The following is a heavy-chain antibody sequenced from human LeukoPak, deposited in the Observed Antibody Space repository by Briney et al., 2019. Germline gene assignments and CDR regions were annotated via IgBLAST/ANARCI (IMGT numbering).Heavy chain of an antibody. D-gene: IGHD3-10*01. J-gene: IGHJ4*02. V-gene: IGHV1-8*01. Sequence: GASVKVSCKASGYTFTNYDINWVRQATGQGLEWMGWMSPNSGNTGYAPKFQGRVTMTRNTSRSTAYMELSSLRSEGTAVYYCVRRLRGLDYWGQGALVTVSS. CDR2: MSPNSGNT. CDR3: VRRLRGLDY. CDR1: GYTFTNYD.